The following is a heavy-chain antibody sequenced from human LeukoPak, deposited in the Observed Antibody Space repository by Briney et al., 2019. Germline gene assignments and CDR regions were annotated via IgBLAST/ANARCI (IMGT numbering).Heavy chain of an antibody. CDR2: ISNSRSYI. J-gene: IGHJ4*02. CDR3: ARVPTMTPGSYYLDY. D-gene: IGHD1/OR15-1a*01. V-gene: IGHV3-21*01. CDR1: GFTFRRYS. Sequence: GGSLRLSCAASGFTFRRYSMNWVRHAPGKGLEWVSSISNSRSYIYYADSVKGRYTISRDNATNSLYLQMNSLRAEDTAVYYCARVPTMTPGSYYLDYWGQGTLVTVSS.